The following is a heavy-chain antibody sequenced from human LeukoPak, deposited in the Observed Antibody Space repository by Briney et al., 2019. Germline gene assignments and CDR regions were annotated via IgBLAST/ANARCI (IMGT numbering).Heavy chain of an antibody. V-gene: IGHV3-9*01. D-gene: IGHD3-9*01. Sequence: PGKSLRLSCVGSGFNFEDYAMHWVRHPPGKGLEWVSGISWNSGSIAYADSVKGRFTISRDNAKNSLYLQMNSLRPEDTALYYCAKDVKIRRYFDWAPCDSWGQGTLVTVSS. J-gene: IGHJ5*01. CDR3: AKDVKIRRYFDWAPCDS. CDR1: GFNFEDYA. CDR2: ISWNSGSI.